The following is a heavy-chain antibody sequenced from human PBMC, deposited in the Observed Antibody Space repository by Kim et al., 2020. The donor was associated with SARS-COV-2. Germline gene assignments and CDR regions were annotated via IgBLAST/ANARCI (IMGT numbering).Heavy chain of an antibody. V-gene: IGHV4-31*02. CDR3: VRDAQGSGYYFDC. Sequence: YNPSLQSRVTIAVDASQNQFSLELRSVTAADTAVYYCVRDAQGSGYYFDCWGQGTLVTVSS. D-gene: IGHD3-22*01. J-gene: IGHJ4*02.